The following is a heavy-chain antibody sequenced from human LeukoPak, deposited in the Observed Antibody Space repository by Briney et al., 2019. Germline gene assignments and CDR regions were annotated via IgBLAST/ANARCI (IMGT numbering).Heavy chain of an antibody. D-gene: IGHD4-17*01. V-gene: IGHV3-9*01. CDR1: GFTFDDYA. J-gene: IGHJ3*02. CDR2: ISWNSGSI. Sequence: GRSLRLSCAASGFTFDDYAMHWVRQAPGKGLEWVSGISWNSGSIGYADSVKGRFTISRDNAKNSLYLQMNSLRAEDTALYYCAKDGGYGDYADAFDIWGQGTMVTVSS. CDR3: AKDGGYGDYADAFDI.